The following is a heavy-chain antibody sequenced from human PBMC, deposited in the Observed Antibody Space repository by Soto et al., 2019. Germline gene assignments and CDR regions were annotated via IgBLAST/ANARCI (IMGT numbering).Heavy chain of an antibody. V-gene: IGHV3-23*01. Sequence: GGSLRLSCAVSGFIFSSYAMSWVRQAPGKGLEWVSAISGSDGSTYYADSVKGRFTISRDNSRNTLYLQMNSLRAEDTAVYYCAKDGVAHIPLYTSGSRYDHWGQGTLVTVSS. D-gene: IGHD3-22*01. J-gene: IGHJ4*02. CDR1: GFIFSSYA. CDR2: ISGSDGST. CDR3: AKDGVAHIPLYTSGSRYDH.